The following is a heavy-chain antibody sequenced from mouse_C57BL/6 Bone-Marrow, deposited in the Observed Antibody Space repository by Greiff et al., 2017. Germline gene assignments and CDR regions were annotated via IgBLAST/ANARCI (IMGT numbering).Heavy chain of an antibody. J-gene: IGHJ2*01. CDR3: ARSLYEGYYGYYFDD. CDR1: GYTFTSYW. D-gene: IGHD2-3*01. CDR2: IDPSDSYT. V-gene: IGHV1-59*01. Sequence: VQLQQPGAELVRPGTSVKLSCKASGYTFTSYWMHWVKQRPGQGLEWIGVIDPSDSYTNYNQKFKGKATLTVDPSSSTAYMQLSSLTTEDSAVYYCARSLYEGYYGYYFDDWGQGTTLTVSS.